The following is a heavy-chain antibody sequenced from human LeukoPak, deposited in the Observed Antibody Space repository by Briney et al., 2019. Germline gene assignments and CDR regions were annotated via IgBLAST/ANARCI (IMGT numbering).Heavy chain of an antibody. D-gene: IGHD3-16*01. J-gene: IGHJ3*02. V-gene: IGHV1-2*02. CDR1: GYTFTDYN. Sequence: ASVKVSCKASGYTFTDYNIHWVRQAPGQGLEWMGWIDPNSGATKYAQKFQGGATMTRDTSITTGYMELSSLRYDDTATYYCARVGLTRGEAFDIWGQGTMVTVSS. CDR3: ARVGLTRGEAFDI. CDR2: IDPNSGAT.